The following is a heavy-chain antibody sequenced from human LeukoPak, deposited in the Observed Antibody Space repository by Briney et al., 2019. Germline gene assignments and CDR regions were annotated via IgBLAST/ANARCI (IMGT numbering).Heavy chain of an antibody. J-gene: IGHJ4*02. CDR3: VKDRGSHVTDY. CDR2: ICSSGST. D-gene: IGHD1-26*01. Sequence: SETMSLTCTVSGGSISSNTCYWGWIRQPPGKGLEWIGTICSSGSTYYNPSLKSRLTISVDTSKNQFSLKLSSVTAADTAIYYCVKDRGSHVTDYWGQGTLVTVSS. CDR1: GGSISSNTCY. V-gene: IGHV4-39*07.